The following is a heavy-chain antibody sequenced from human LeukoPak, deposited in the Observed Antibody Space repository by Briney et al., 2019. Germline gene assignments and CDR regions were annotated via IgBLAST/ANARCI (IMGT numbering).Heavy chain of an antibody. D-gene: IGHD1-1*01. Sequence: GGSLRLSCAASGFTFSYYWMSWVRQAPGKGLEWVANIKQDGSDKYYVDSVKGGFTISRDNAKNSLYLQMNSLSAEDTAMYYCTRDLTNWNDATFDIWGQGTMVTVSS. CDR1: GFTFSYYW. CDR3: TRDLTNWNDATFDI. V-gene: IGHV3-7*01. J-gene: IGHJ3*02. CDR2: IKQDGSDK.